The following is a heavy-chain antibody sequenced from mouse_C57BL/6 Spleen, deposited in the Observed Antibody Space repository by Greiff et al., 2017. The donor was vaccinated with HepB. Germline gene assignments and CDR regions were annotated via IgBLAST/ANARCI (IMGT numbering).Heavy chain of an antibody. Sequence: QVQLQQPGAELVRPGTSVKLSCKASGYTFTSYWMHWVKQRPGQGLEWIGVIDPSDSYTNYNQKFKGKATLTVDTSSSTAYMQRSSLTSEDSAVYYCARSYYDYGGFAYWGQGTLVTVSA. D-gene: IGHD2-4*01. CDR2: IDPSDSYT. J-gene: IGHJ3*01. CDR1: GYTFTSYW. V-gene: IGHV1-59*01. CDR3: ARSYYDYGGFAY.